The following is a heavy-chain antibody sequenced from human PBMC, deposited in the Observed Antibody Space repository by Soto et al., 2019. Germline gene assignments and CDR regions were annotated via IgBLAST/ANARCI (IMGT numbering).Heavy chain of an antibody. CDR3: ARDRGAYYDYILGTYHP. V-gene: IGHV1-18*01. CDR1: GYTFSSYG. J-gene: IGHJ5*02. Sequence: QVQLVQSGAEVKKPGASVKVSCKASGYTFSSYGISWVRQGPGQGLEWMGWISAYNGNTNYAQKFQGRVTMTTDTSTNTAYMELRSLKSDDTAVFYCARDRGAYYDYILGTYHPWGQGTLVTVSS. CDR2: ISAYNGNT. D-gene: IGHD3-16*02.